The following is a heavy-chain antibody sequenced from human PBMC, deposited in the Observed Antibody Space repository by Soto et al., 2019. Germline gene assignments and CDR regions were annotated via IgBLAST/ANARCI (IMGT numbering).Heavy chain of an antibody. CDR3: ARGGYCSSTSCYAEFDY. V-gene: IGHV1-69*02. J-gene: IGHJ4*02. CDR2: IIPILGIA. Sequence: GASVKVSCKASGGTFSSYTISWVRQAPGQGLEWMGRIIPILGIANYAQKFQGRVTITADKSTSTAYMELSSLRSEDTAVYYCARGGYCSSTSCYAEFDYWGQGTLVTVSS. D-gene: IGHD2-2*01. CDR1: GGTFSSYT.